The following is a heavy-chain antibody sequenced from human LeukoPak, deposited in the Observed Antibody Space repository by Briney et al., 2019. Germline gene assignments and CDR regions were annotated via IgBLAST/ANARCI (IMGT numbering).Heavy chain of an antibody. CDR1: GFTFRSYA. J-gene: IGHJ4*02. D-gene: IGHD3-16*01. CDR3: ARLVGVSPLDY. V-gene: IGHV3-23*01. CDR2: ISGSPDNT. Sequence: PGGSLRLSCVVSGFTFRSYAMYWVRQAPGKGLEWVSEISGSPDNTYYADSVKGRSATSRDDSRNTLYLQMNSLRAEDTAVYYCARLVGVSPLDYWGQGTPVTVSS.